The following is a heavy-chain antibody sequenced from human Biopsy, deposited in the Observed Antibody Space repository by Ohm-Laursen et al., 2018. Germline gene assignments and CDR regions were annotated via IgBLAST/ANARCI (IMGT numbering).Heavy chain of an antibody. CDR2: ISYDQITK. CDR1: GFTFSIYD. V-gene: IGHV3-30*04. D-gene: IGHD5/OR15-5a*01. Sequence: SLSLSCTASGFTFSIYDMHWVRLAPGKGLEWVAVISYDQITKHYADSVRGRFTISRDNSKNTLYLQVNSLKAEDTAVYYCAKDLSVYYYYGIDVWGQGTTVTVSS. CDR3: AKDLSVYYYYGIDV. J-gene: IGHJ6*02.